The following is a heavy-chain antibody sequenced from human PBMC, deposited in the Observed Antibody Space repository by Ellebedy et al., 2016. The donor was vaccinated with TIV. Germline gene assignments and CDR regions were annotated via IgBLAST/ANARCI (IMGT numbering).Heavy chain of an antibody. CDR1: GFTFSRYS. D-gene: IGHD2-15*01. V-gene: IGHV3-21*01. CDR2: ITGSGNHI. CDR3: VRPWGAGYCSGGKCYQFEF. J-gene: IGHJ4*02. Sequence: PGGSLRLSCAASGFTFSRYSIHWVRQAPGKGLEWVSYITGSGNHISYADSVKGRFTISRDNTENSLYLQMNRLRADDTAVYYCVRPWGAGYCSGGKCYQFEFWGQGTLVTVSS.